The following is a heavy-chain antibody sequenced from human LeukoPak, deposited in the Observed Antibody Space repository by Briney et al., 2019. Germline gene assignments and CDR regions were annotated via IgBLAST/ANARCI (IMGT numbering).Heavy chain of an antibody. J-gene: IGHJ3*02. CDR2: INSDGSST. V-gene: IGHV3-74*01. CDR1: GFTFSSYW. CDR3: ARGHYYAPDAFDI. D-gene: IGHD3-10*01. Sequence: GGSLRLSCAASGFTFSSYWMHWVRHAPGKGLVWVSRINSDGSSTSYADSVKGRFTISRDNAKNTLYLQMNSLRAEDTAVYYCARGHYYAPDAFDIWGQGTMVTVSS.